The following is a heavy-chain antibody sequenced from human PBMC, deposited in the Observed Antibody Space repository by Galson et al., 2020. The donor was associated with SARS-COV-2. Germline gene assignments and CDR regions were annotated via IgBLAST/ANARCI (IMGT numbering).Heavy chain of an antibody. Sequence: GESLKISCAASGFTFSSYSMNWVRQAPGKGLEWISYIGTGSSTIYYADSVKGRFTISRDNAKNSLYLQMNSLRDDDTAVYYCARDVADCSSSTCYEIRFDPWGQGTLVTVSS. J-gene: IGHJ5*02. CDR2: IGTGSSTI. V-gene: IGHV3-48*02. CDR1: GFTFSSYS. D-gene: IGHD2-2*01. CDR3: ARDVADCSSSTCYEIRFDP.